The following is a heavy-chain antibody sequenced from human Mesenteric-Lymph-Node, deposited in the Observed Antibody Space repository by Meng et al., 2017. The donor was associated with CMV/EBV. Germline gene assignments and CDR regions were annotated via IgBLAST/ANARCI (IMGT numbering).Heavy chain of an antibody. CDR3: AKTKTDVLRFVEWPGAQEDVGFDI. CDR2: ITANGGRT. J-gene: IGHJ3*02. V-gene: IGHV3-23*01. D-gene: IGHD3-3*01. Sequence: NWVRQAPGKGLEWVSGITANGGRTNYADSVQGRFTVARDNSKNILFLQMNSLTAEDTAVYYCAKTKTDVLRFVEWPGAQEDVGFDIWGQGTMVTVSS.